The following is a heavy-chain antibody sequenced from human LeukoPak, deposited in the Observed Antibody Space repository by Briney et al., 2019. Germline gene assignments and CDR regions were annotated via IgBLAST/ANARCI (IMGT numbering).Heavy chain of an antibody. J-gene: IGHJ5*02. CDR2: INTDTGNP. D-gene: IGHD2-2*01. Sequence: ASVKVSCKASGYTFTNYAMNWVRQAPGQGLEWMGWINTDTGNPTYAQGFTGRLVFSSDTSASTAYLQISSLKAEDTAVYYCARTLFGDQYQLLHNWFDPWGQGTLVIVSS. CDR1: GYTFTNYA. CDR3: ARTLFGDQYQLLHNWFDP. V-gene: IGHV7-4-1*02.